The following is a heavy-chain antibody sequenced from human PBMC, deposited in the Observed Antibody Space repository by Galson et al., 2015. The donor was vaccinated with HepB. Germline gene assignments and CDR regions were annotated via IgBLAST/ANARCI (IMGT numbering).Heavy chain of an antibody. J-gene: IGHJ3*02. V-gene: IGHV3-33*01. D-gene: IGHD2-2*01. CDR1: GFTFSSYG. CDR2: IWYDGNNK. Sequence: SLRLSCAASGFTFSSYGMHWVRQAPGKGLEWVAVIWYDGNNKYYTDSVEGRFTISRDNSKNTLYLQLNSLRPEDTAVYYCARGRYCIGASCYWIDAFDIWGQGTMVTVSS. CDR3: ARGRYCIGASCYWIDAFDI.